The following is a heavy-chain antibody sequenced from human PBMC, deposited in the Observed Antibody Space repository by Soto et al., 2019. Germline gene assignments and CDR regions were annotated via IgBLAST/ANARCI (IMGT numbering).Heavy chain of an antibody. V-gene: IGHV4-30-2*01. CDR2: IYHSGST. CDR3: ARYSYGLDYYYGMDV. CDR1: GGSISSGGYS. D-gene: IGHD5-18*01. J-gene: IGHJ6*02. Sequence: PSETLSLTCAVSGGSISSGGYSWSWIRQPPGKGLEWIGYIYHSGSTYYNPSLKSRVTISVDRSKNQFSLKLSSVTAADTAVYYCARYSYGLDYYYGMDVWGQGTTVTVSS.